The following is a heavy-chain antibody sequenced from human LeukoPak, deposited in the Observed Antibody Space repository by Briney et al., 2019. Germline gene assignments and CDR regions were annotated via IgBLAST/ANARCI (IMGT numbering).Heavy chain of an antibody. V-gene: IGHV3-30-3*01. J-gene: IGHJ3*02. CDR2: ISYDGSNK. Sequence: GGSLRLSCAASGSILSDHHMDWVRQAPGKGLEWVAVISYDGSNKYYADSVKGRFTISRDNSKNTLYLQMNSLRAGDTAVYYCARDQAGSTIAVAGYGVFNIWGQGTRVTVSS. CDR1: GSILSDHH. D-gene: IGHD6-19*01. CDR3: ARDQAGSTIAVAGYGVFNI.